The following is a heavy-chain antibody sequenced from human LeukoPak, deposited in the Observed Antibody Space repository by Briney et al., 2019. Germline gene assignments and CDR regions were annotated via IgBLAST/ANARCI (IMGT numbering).Heavy chain of an antibody. Sequence: PSETLSLTCTVSGYSISSGYYWGWIRQPPGRGLEWIGSIYHSGSTYYNPSLKSRVTISVDTSKNQFSLKLSSVTAADTAVYYCARDGKRLLWLGDLEGDFDYWGQGTLVTVSS. V-gene: IGHV4-38-2*02. D-gene: IGHD3-10*01. CDR3: ARDGKRLLWLGDLEGDFDY. J-gene: IGHJ4*02. CDR1: GYSISSGYY. CDR2: IYHSGST.